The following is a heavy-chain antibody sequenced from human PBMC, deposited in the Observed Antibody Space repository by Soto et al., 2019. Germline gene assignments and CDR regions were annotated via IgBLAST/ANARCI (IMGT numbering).Heavy chain of an antibody. V-gene: IGHV4-39*01. CDR2: IYYSGST. CDR3: ARKGDTAIVDY. CDR1: GGSISSSSYY. D-gene: IGHD5-18*01. Sequence: PSETLSLTCTVSGGSISSSSYYWGWIRQPPGKGLEWIGSIYYSGSTYYNPSLKSRVTISVDTSKNQFSLKLSSVTAADTAVYYCARKGDTAIVDYWGQGTLVTVSS. J-gene: IGHJ4*02.